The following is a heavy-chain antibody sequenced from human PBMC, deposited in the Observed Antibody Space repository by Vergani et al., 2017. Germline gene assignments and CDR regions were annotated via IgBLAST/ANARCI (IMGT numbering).Heavy chain of an antibody. CDR1: GGSFSGYY. D-gene: IGHD6-13*01. V-gene: IGHV4-34*01. J-gene: IGHJ2*01. Sequence: QVQLQQWGAGLLKPSETLSLTCAVYGGSFSGYYWSWIRQPPGKGLEWSGEINHSGSTNYNPSLKSRVTISVDTSKNQFSLKLSSVTASDTAVYYCARGGAVHSSSWFGSGGYFDLWGGGTLVTVSS. CDR3: ARGGAVHSSSWFGSGGYFDL. CDR2: INHSGST.